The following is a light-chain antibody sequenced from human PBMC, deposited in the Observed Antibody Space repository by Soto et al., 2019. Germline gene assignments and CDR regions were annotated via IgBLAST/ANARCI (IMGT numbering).Light chain of an antibody. CDR2: EVS. CDR3: SSFTAYNTVV. CDR1: YSDVGTYNY. Sequence: QPVLTQPPSVSGSPGQSITISCTGSYSDVGTYNYVSWYQQHPGTAPKLMIHEVSDRPSGVSNRFSGSKSGNTASLTISGLQAEDEADYYCSSFTAYNTVVFGGGTKLTVL. V-gene: IGLV2-14*01. J-gene: IGLJ2*01.